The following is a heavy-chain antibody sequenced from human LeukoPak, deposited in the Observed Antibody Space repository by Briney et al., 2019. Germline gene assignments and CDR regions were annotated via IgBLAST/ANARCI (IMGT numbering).Heavy chain of an antibody. V-gene: IGHV4-4*07. D-gene: IGHD3/OR15-3a*01. Sequence: SETLSLTCSCSGGSNSNYYYSWIRQAARKGLEWIGRIYTSGSTKYNPSLKSRVIISVDRSKRQVSLKLSSVTAADTAVYYCAREFFDRFCLDPWGQGTLVTVSS. CDR3: AREFFDRFCLDP. CDR2: IYTSGST. J-gene: IGHJ5*02. CDR1: GGSNSNYY.